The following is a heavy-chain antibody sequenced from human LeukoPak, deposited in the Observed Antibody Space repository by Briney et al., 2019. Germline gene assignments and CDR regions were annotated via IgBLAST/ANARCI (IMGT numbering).Heavy chain of an antibody. J-gene: IGHJ4*02. CDR3: ARAAGTMVRGVTR. CDR2: IYYSGST. CDR1: GGSISSYY. D-gene: IGHD3-10*01. Sequence: ASETLSLTCTVSGGSISSYYWSWIRQPPGKGLEWIGYIYYSGSTNYNPSLKSRVTISVDTSKNQFSLKLSSVTAADTAVYYCARAAGTMVRGVTRWGQGTLVTVSS. V-gene: IGHV4-59*08.